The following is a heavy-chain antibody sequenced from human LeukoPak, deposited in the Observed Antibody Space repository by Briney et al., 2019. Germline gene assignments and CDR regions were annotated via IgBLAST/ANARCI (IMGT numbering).Heavy chain of an antibody. Sequence: ASVKVSCKASGYTFTSYGISWVRQAPGQGLEWMGWISAYNGNTNYAQKLQGRVTMTTDTSTSTAYMELRSLRSDDTAVYCCARDRVVVVPAAIERWFDPWGQGTLVTVSS. V-gene: IGHV1-18*01. D-gene: IGHD2-2*01. CDR3: ARDRVVVVPAAIERWFDP. J-gene: IGHJ5*02. CDR2: ISAYNGNT. CDR1: GYTFTSYG.